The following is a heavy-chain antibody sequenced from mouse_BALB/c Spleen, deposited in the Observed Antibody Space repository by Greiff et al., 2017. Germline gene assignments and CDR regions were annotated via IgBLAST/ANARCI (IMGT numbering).Heavy chain of an antibody. D-gene: IGHD2-10*02. CDR3: ARGYGNYLDFDY. V-gene: IGHV14-3*02. CDR1: GFNIKDTY. CDR2: IDPANGNT. J-gene: IGHJ2*01. Sequence: VQLQQSGAELVKPGASVKLSCTASGFNIKDTYMHRVKQRPEQGLEWIGRIDPANGNTKYDPKFQGKATITADTSSNTAYLQLSSLTSEDTAVYYCARGYGNYLDFDYWGQGTTLTVSS.